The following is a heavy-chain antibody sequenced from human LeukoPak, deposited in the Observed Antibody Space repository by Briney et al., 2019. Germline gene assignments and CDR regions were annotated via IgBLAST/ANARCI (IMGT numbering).Heavy chain of an antibody. D-gene: IGHD3-10*01. CDR2: IYWNDDK. CDR1: GFSLSTSGVG. J-gene: IGHJ5*02. Sequence: SGPTLVNPTQTLTLTCTFSGFSLSTSGVGVGWIRQPPGKALEWLALIYWNDDKRYSPSLKSRLTITKDTSKNQVVLTMTNMDPVDTATYYCAHSPMGFGETPTGWFDPWGQGTLVTVSS. V-gene: IGHV2-5*01. CDR3: AHSPMGFGETPTGWFDP.